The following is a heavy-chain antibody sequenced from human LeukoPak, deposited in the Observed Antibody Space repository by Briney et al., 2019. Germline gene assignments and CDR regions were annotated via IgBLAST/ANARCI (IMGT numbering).Heavy chain of an antibody. J-gene: IGHJ4*02. D-gene: IGHD1/OR15-1a*01. CDR2: IYYSGST. Sequence: PSETLSLTCTVSGGSISSYYWSWIRQPPGKGLEWIGYIYYSGSTNYNPSLKSRVTISVDTSKNQFSLKLSSETAADTAVYYCARDRGITGTYYDYWGQGTLVTVSS. CDR1: GGSISSYY. V-gene: IGHV4-59*01. CDR3: ARDRGITGTYYDY.